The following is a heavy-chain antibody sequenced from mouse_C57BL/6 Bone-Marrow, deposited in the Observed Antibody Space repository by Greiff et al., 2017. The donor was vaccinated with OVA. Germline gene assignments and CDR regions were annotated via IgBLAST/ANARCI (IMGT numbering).Heavy chain of an antibody. CDR2: IWSGGST. D-gene: IGHD4-1*01. CDR1: GFSLTSYG. Sequence: VQGVESGPGLVQPSQSLSITCTVSGFSLTSYGVHWVRQPPGKGLEWLGVIWSGGSTDYNAAFISRLSISKDNSKSQVFFKMNSLQADDTAIYYCAKNGTGTVAMDYWGQGTSVTVSS. V-gene: IGHV2-4*01. CDR3: AKNGTGTVAMDY. J-gene: IGHJ4*01.